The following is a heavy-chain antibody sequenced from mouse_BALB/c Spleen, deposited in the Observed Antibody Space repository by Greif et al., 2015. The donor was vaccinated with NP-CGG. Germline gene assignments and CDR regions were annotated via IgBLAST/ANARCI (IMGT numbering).Heavy chain of an antibody. J-gene: IGHJ4*01. CDR1: GFTFSSFG. CDR2: ISSGSSTI. Sequence: EVKLVESGGGLVQPGGSRKLSCAASGFTFSSFGMHWVRQAPEKGLEWVAYISSGSSTIYYADTVKGRFTISRDNPKNTLFLQMTSLRSEDTAMYYCARSLYYGSSLYAMDYWGQGTSVTVSS. CDR3: ARSLYYGSSLYAMDY. D-gene: IGHD1-1*01. V-gene: IGHV5-17*02.